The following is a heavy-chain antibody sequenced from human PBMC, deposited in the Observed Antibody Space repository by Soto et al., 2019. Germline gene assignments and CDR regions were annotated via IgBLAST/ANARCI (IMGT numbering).Heavy chain of an antibody. J-gene: IGHJ6*02. CDR1: GFTFSLYA. Sequence: EVQLLESGGGLVQPGGSLRLSCAASGFTFSLYAMSWVRQAPGKGLEWVSVISGSGGSTYYADSVKGRFTVSRDNSKNTLYLQMNSLGVEDTAVYYCAKSVGGTIYYYGMDVWGRGTTVTVSS. D-gene: IGHD2-15*01. CDR3: AKSVGGTIYYYGMDV. V-gene: IGHV3-23*01. CDR2: ISGSGGST.